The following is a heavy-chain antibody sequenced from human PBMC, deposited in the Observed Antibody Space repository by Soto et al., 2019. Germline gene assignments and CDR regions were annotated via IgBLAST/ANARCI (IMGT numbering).Heavy chain of an antibody. V-gene: IGHV1-2*04. Sequence: ASVKVSCKASGYTFTGYYMHWVGQAPGQGLEWMGWINPNSGGTNYAQKFQGWVTMTRDTSISTAYMELSRLRSDDTAVYYCARAGPLGDFWSGYYIGYFDDWG. CDR3: ARAGPLGDFWSGYYIGYFDD. J-gene: IGHJ4*03. CDR2: INPNSGGT. D-gene: IGHD3-3*01. CDR1: GYTFTGYY.